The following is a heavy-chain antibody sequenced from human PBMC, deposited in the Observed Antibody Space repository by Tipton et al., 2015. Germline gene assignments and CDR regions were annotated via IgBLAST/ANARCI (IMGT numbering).Heavy chain of an antibody. CDR3: ARVRFLGWFSSGADAFDI. CDR2: ISHSGKT. D-gene: IGHD3-3*01. CDR1: AYSISTDYY. J-gene: IGHJ3*02. V-gene: IGHV4-38-2*01. Sequence: TLSLTCAVSAYSISTDYYWVWIRQPPGKGLEWIGAISHSGKTYSNPSLKSRVTISVDTSKNQFSLKLSSVTAADTALYYCARVRFLGWFSSGADAFDIWGQGTMVTVST.